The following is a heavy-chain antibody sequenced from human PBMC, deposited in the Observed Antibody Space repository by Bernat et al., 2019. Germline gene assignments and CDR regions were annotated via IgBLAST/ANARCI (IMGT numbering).Heavy chain of an antibody. CDR1: GFTFSSYG. Sequence: QVQLVESGGGVVQPGRSLRLSCAASGFTFSSYGMHWVRQAPGKGLEWVAVIWYDGSNKYYADSVKGRFTISRDNSKNTLYLQMNSLRAEDTAVYYCAREVVGATTTGYYYYGMDVWGQGTTVTVSS. CDR2: IWYDGSNK. V-gene: IGHV3-33*01. J-gene: IGHJ6*02. D-gene: IGHD1-26*01. CDR3: AREVVGATTTGYYYYGMDV.